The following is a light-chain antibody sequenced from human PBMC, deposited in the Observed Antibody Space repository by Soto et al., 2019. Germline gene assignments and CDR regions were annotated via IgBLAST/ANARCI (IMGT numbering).Light chain of an antibody. CDR3: LQDYNYPWT. CDR1: QVIRND. J-gene: IGKJ1*01. V-gene: IGKV1-6*01. Sequence: AIQMTQSPSSLSASVGDRVTITCRASQVIRNDLGWYQQKPGKAPKLLIYAAFSLQSGVPSRFSGSGSGTDFTLTISSLQPEDFATYYCLQDYNYPWTFGQGTKVEVK. CDR2: AAF.